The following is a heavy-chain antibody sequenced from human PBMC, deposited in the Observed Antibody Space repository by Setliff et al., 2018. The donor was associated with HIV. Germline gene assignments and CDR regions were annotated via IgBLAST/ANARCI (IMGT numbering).Heavy chain of an antibody. CDR1: GFTFSNAW. CDR3: TTGITMIVVVPYYFDY. Sequence: PGGSLRLSCAASGFTFSNAWMSWVRQAPGKGLEWVGRIKSKTDGGTTDYAAPVKGRFTISRDDSKNTLYLQMNSLKTEDTAVYYRTTGITMIVVVPYYFDYWGQGTLVTVSS. CDR2: IKSKTDGGTT. V-gene: IGHV3-15*01. D-gene: IGHD3-22*01. J-gene: IGHJ4*02.